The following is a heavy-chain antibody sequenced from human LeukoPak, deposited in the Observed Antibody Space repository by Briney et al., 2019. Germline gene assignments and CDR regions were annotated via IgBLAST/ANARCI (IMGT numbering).Heavy chain of an antibody. CDR2: IYYSGST. Sequence: SETLSLTCTVSGGSISSYYWSWIRQPPGKGLEWIGYIYYSGSTNYNPSLKSRVTISVDTSKNQFSLKLSSVTAADTAVYYCARDQPSGIQLWSFDYWGQGTLVTVSS. CDR3: ARDQPSGIQLWSFDY. CDR1: GGSISSYY. V-gene: IGHV4-59*01. J-gene: IGHJ4*02. D-gene: IGHD5-18*01.